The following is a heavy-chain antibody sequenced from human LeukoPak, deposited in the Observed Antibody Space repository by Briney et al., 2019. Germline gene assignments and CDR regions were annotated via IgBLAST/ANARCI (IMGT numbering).Heavy chain of an antibody. CDR2: ISYEANNQ. CDR3: AKPYPTLTTVGVLDN. D-gene: IGHD4-23*01. J-gene: IGHJ4*02. CDR1: GFTFSNYA. Sequence: GGSLRLSCAASGFTFSNYAMHWVRQAPGKGLEWVAAISYEANNQHYADPVKGRFTISRDNSKNTVYLQINTLRAEDAAVYYCAKPYPTLTTVGVLDNWGQGTLVTVSS. V-gene: IGHV3-30*18.